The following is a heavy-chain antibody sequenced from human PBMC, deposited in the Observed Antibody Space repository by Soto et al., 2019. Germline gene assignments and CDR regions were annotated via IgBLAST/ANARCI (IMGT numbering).Heavy chain of an antibody. D-gene: IGHD3-3*01. CDR3: ARGGRITIFGVVSSYNWFDP. CDR2: INHSGST. CDR1: GGSFSGYY. V-gene: IGHV4-34*01. Sequence: SETLSLTCAVYGGSFSGYYWSWILQPPGKGLEWIGEINHSGSTNYNPSLKSRVTISVDTSKNQFSLKLSSVTAADTAVYYCARGGRITIFGVVSSYNWFDPWGQGTLVTVSS. J-gene: IGHJ5*02.